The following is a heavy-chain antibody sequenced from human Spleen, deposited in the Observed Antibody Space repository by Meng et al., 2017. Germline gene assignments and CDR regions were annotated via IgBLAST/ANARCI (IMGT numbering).Heavy chain of an antibody. D-gene: IGHD6-19*01. Sequence: GGSLRLSCAASGFTFSGSPMHWVRQASGKGLEWVGRIRSEANTYATAYAASVKGRFTISRDDSKNTAYLQMNRLKTEDTAVYYCATQASVAVTGTAAFDVWGQGTMVTVSS. J-gene: IGHJ3*01. V-gene: IGHV3-73*01. CDR2: IRSEANTYAT. CDR1: GFTFSGSP. CDR3: ATQASVAVTGTAAFDV.